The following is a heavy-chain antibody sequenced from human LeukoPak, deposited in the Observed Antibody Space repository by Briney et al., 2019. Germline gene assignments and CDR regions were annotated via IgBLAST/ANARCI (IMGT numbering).Heavy chain of an antibody. CDR1: GFTFSSYG. V-gene: IGHV3-30*03. J-gene: IGHJ4*02. CDR2: ISYDGSNK. Sequence: PGGTLRLSCAASGFTFSSYGMSWVRQAPGKGLEWVAVISYDGSNKYYADSVKGRFTISRDNSKNTLYLQMNSLRAEDTAVYYCARDQDYGGSYFDYWGQGTLVTVSS. CDR3: ARDQDYGGSYFDY. D-gene: IGHD4-23*01.